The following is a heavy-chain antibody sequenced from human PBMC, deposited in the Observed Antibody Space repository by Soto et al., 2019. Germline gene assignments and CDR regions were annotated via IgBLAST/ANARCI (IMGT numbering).Heavy chain of an antibody. V-gene: IGHV1-3*04. CDR3: AIKTVVDGFEF. Sequence: ASVKVSCKASGYTFTTYAMHWVRQAPGQRLEWMGWINTGNGNTEYLQKFQGRVTITRDTSASTVYMELSSLRSEDTAVHYCAIKTVVDGFEFWGQGTMVTVSS. D-gene: IGHD2-21*01. CDR1: GYTFTTYA. CDR2: INTGNGNT. J-gene: IGHJ3*01.